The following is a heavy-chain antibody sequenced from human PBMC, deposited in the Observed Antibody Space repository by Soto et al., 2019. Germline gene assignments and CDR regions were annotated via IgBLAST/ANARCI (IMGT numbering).Heavy chain of an antibody. V-gene: IGHV1-69*01. CDR3: ARGGTGSGGSCYAGRNNWCDP. D-gene: IGHD2-15*01. J-gene: IGHJ5*02. CDR2: IIPIFGTA. Sequence: QVQLVQSGAEVKKPGSSVKVSCKASGGTFSSYAISWVRQAPGQGLEWMGGIIPIFGTANYAQKFQGRVTITADESTSTAYMELSSLRSEDTAVYYCARGGTGSGGSCYAGRNNWCDPWGQGTLVTVSS. CDR1: GGTFSSYA.